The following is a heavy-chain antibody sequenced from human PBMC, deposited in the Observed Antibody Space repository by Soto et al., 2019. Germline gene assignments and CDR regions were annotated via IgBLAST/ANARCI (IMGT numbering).Heavy chain of an antibody. CDR2: ISCDGSNK. V-gene: IGHV3-30*03. J-gene: IGHJ4*02. Sequence: QVQLVESGGGVVQPGRSLRLSCAASGLSVSSYGMHWVRQAPGEGLEWVAAISCDGSNKNYLASVEGRFTISRENSKNTLYLQLNALRPEDTAVYYCARDSYYHSSSGYSVFDYWGQGTLVTVSS. CDR3: ARDSYYHSSSGYSVFDY. CDR1: GLSVSSYG. D-gene: IGHD3-3*02.